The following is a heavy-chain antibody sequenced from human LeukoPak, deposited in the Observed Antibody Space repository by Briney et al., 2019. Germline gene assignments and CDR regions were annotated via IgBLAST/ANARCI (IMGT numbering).Heavy chain of an antibody. J-gene: IGHJ5*02. CDR1: GGSFSGYY. CDR3: ARRYNWNYFHSFFWFDP. V-gene: IGHV4-34*01. Sequence: SETLSLTCAVYGGSFSGYYWSWIRQPPGKGLEWIGEINHSGSTNYNPSLKNRVTISVDTSKNQFSLKLSSVTAADTAVYYCARRYNWNYFHSFFWFDPWGQGTLVTVSS. CDR2: INHSGST. D-gene: IGHD1-7*01.